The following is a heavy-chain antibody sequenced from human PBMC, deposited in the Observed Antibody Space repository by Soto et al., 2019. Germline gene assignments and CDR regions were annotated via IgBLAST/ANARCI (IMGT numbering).Heavy chain of an antibody. CDR1: GYTFTSYA. D-gene: IGHD6-19*01. Sequence: EASVKVSCKASGYTFTSYAMHWVRQAPGQRLEWMGWMNPNSGNTGYAQKFQGRVTMTTDTSTSTAYMELRSLRSDDTAVYYCARAPYSSGWYEYYFDYWGQGTLVTVSS. J-gene: IGHJ4*02. CDR3: ARAPYSSGWYEYYFDY. V-gene: IGHV1-3*01. CDR2: MNPNSGNT.